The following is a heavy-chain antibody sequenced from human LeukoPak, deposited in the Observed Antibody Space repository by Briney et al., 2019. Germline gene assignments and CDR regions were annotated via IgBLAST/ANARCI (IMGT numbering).Heavy chain of an antibody. D-gene: IGHD1-14*01. V-gene: IGHV4-4*07. CDR3: AREIVGGFNPGAY. CDR2: HHRSGST. CDR1: PDSTNSIF. J-gene: IGHJ4*02. Sequence: KPSETLSLTCTVSPDSTNSIFWSWVRQPPGKGPEWIGVHHRSGSTHFNPCLQSRVTISIDRSKNQIALELSSVTAADTAVYYCAREIVGGFNPGAYWGQGTLVTVSS.